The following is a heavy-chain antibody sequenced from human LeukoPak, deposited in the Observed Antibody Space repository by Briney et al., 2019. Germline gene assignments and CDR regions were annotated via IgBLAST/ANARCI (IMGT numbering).Heavy chain of an antibody. J-gene: IGHJ4*02. CDR3: ARGSFNNYGFDY. D-gene: IGHD5-18*01. CDR2: IYTGGST. V-gene: IGHV4-61*02. Sequence: SETLSLTCTVSGGSISSGSYYWSWIRQPAGKGLEWVGRIYTGGSTNYDPSLKSRVTISLDTSKNHFSLMLSSVTAADTAVYYCARGSFNNYGFDYWGQGTLVTVSS. CDR1: GGSISSGSYY.